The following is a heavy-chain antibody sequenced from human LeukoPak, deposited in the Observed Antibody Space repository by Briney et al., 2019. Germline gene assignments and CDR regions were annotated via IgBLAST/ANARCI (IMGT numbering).Heavy chain of an antibody. D-gene: IGHD3-9*01. CDR1: GFTVSSNY. CDR3: ARDLRYFDWLPDYYYYYGMDV. J-gene: IGHJ6*02. V-gene: IGHV3-53*01. CDR2: IYSGGST. Sequence: PGGSLRLSGAASGFTVSSNYMSWVRQAPGKGLEWVSVIYSGGSTYYADSVKGRFTISRDNSKNTLYLQMNSLRAEDTAVYYCARDLRYFDWLPDYYYYYGMDVWGQGTTVTVSS.